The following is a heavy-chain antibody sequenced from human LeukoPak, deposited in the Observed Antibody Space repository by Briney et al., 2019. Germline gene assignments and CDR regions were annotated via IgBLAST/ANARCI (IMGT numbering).Heavy chain of an antibody. J-gene: IGHJ4*02. V-gene: IGHV1-18*01. D-gene: IGHD2-15*01. CDR1: GYTFTSYG. Sequence: ASVKVSCKASGYTFTSYGISWVRQAPGQGLEWMGWISAYNGNTNYAQKLQGRVTMTTDTSTSTAYMELRSLRSDDTAVYYCARVPNCSGGSCYSLYYFDYWGQGTLVTVSS. CDR2: ISAYNGNT. CDR3: ARVPNCSGGSCYSLYYFDY.